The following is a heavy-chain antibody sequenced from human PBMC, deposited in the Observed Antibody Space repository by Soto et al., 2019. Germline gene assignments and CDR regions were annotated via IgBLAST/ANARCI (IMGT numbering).Heavy chain of an antibody. J-gene: IGHJ4*02. Sequence: PEGSLRLSCAASGFTFSSGSMNWVRQAPGKGLEWVSSISSSSSYIYYADSVKGRFTISRDNAKNSLYLQMNSLRAEDTAVYYCARDQPGYSYGYGLGYWGKGTLVTVSS. CDR2: ISSSSSYI. CDR1: GFTFSSGS. V-gene: IGHV3-21*01. D-gene: IGHD5-18*01. CDR3: ARDQPGYSYGYGLGY.